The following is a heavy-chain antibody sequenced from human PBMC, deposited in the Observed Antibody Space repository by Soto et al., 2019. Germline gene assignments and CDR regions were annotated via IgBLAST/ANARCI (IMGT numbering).Heavy chain of an antibody. J-gene: IGHJ4*02. V-gene: IGHV4-34*10. Sequence: ETLSLTCAVYGGSFSGYYWTWIRQPPGTGLEWIGEINHSGNTNYAQKLQGRVTMTTDTSTSTAYMELRSLRSDDTAVYYCARDWAAAGPFDYWGQGTLVTVSS. CDR2: INHSGNT. CDR3: ARDWAAAGPFDY. CDR1: GGSFSGYY. D-gene: IGHD6-13*01.